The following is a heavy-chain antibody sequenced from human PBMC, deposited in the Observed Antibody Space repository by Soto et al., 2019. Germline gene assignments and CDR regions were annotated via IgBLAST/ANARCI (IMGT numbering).Heavy chain of an antibody. CDR3: ARGRSFRLAGVPLDS. D-gene: IGHD3-16*02. J-gene: IGHJ4*02. CDR1: GFSIQTSYF. CDR2: ISHSGRA. Sequence: XETLSLTCGFSGFSIQTSYFWGWIRQPPGKGMEWIGLISHSGRAISHPSFASRATISLDTTNNAFSLTLKSVTAADTAVYYCARGRSFRLAGVPLDSWAPGTLSTVSS. V-gene: IGHV4-38-2*01.